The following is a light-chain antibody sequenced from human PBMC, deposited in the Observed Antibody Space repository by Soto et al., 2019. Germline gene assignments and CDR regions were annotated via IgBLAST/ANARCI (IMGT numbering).Light chain of an antibody. Sequence: DIQMTQSPSTVSASVGDGVTITCRASQPISSWLAWFRQRPGKAPELLIYAASTLHIRVPSRFNGSASGTDFALPIRDLQPEEFATYYFQQASSFPHTLGQGARLDIK. CDR3: QQASSFPHT. J-gene: IGKJ2*01. V-gene: IGKV1-12*01. CDR2: AAS. CDR1: QPISSW.